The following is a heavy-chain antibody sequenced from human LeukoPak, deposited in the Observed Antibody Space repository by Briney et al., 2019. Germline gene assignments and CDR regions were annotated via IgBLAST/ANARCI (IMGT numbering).Heavy chain of an antibody. Sequence: QPGGSLRLSCAASGSTFSSYSMNWVRQAPGKGLEWVSVIYSGGSTYYADSVKGRFTISRDNSKNTLYLQMNSLRAEDTAVYYCARGKYSSSWFDPWGQGTLVTVSS. CDR2: IYSGGST. CDR3: ARGKYSSSWFDP. D-gene: IGHD6-13*01. J-gene: IGHJ5*02. CDR1: GSTFSSYS. V-gene: IGHV3-66*02.